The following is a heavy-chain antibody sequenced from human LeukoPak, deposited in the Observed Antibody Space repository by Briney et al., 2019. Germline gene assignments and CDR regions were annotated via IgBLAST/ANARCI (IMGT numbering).Heavy chain of an antibody. CDR3: ARKGIWSEIQH. CDR2: INHSGST. D-gene: IGHD2/OR15-2a*01. Sequence: SETLSLTCAVYGGSFSGYYWSWIRQPPGNGLEWIGEINHSGSTNYNPSLKSRVTISVDTSKNQFSLKLSSVTAADTAVYYCARKGIWSEIQHWGQGTLVTVSS. V-gene: IGHV4-34*01. J-gene: IGHJ1*01. CDR1: GGSFSGYY.